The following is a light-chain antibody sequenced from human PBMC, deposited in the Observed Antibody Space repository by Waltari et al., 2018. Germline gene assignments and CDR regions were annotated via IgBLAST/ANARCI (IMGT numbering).Light chain of an antibody. J-gene: IGKJ1*01. CDR2: WAS. V-gene: IGKV4-1*01. CDR1: QTVFYSSDNNNY. Sequence: DIVMTQSPDSLAVSLGEEATINCKSSQTVFYSSDNNNYLAWYQQKLGQPPKLLIYWASTRASGVPARFSGSGSGTDFTLTISSLQAEDVAVYYCQQYYDTPRTFGQGTRVEIK. CDR3: QQYYDTPRT.